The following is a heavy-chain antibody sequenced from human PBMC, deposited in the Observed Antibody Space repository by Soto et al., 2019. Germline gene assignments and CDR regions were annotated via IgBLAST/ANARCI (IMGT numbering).Heavy chain of an antibody. D-gene: IGHD2-21*02. CDR2: IRSKANNYAT. CDR3: TRQAPQYCGGDCYLLPYFDL. Sequence: EVQLVESGGGLVQPGGSLKLSCAASGFTFSGSAMHWVRQASGKGLEWVGRIRSKANNYATVYAASVKGRFTISRDDSKNTAHLQMNSLKTEDTAVYYCTRQAPQYCGGDCYLLPYFDLWGRGTLVTVSS. V-gene: IGHV3-73*02. J-gene: IGHJ2*01. CDR1: GFTFSGSA.